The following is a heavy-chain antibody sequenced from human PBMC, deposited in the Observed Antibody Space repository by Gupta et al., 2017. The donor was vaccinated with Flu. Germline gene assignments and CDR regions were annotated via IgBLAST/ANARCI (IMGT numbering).Heavy chain of an antibody. Sequence: QVQLVQSGAEVKKPGASVKVSCKASGYTFTSYDINWVRQATGQGLEWMGWMNPNSGNTGYAQKFQGRVTMTRNTSISTAYMELSSLRSEDTAVYYCARKGGYSGYGYIGWFDPWGQGTLVTVSS. J-gene: IGHJ5*02. V-gene: IGHV1-8*01. CDR3: ARKGGYSGYGYIGWFDP. CDR2: MNPNSGNT. D-gene: IGHD5-12*01. CDR1: GYTFTSYD.